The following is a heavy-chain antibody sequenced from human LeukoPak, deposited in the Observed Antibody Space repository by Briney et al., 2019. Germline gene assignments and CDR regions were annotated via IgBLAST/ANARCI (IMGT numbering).Heavy chain of an antibody. J-gene: IGHJ2*01. CDR2: ISSSSSYI. V-gene: IGHV3-21*01. CDR3: ASISDYGDYGYFDL. CDR1: GFTFSSYS. D-gene: IGHD4-17*01. Sequence: PGGFLRLSCAASGFTFSSYSMNWVRQAPGKGLEWVSSISSSSSYIYYADSVKGRFTISRDNAKNSLYLQMNSLRAEDTAVYYCASISDYGDYGYFDLWGRGTLVTVSS.